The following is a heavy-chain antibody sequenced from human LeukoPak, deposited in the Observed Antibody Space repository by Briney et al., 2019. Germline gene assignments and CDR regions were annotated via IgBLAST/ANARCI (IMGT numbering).Heavy chain of an antibody. V-gene: IGHV3-48*01. Sequence: GSLRLSCAASGFTFSSYSMNWVRQAPGKGLEWVSYISSSSSTIYYADSVKGRFTISRDNSKNTLYLQMNSLRAEDTAVYYCASSSPLRYFDWPIRYWGQGTLVTVSS. D-gene: IGHD3-9*01. CDR1: GFTFSSYS. CDR3: ASSSPLRYFDWPIRY. J-gene: IGHJ4*02. CDR2: ISSSSSTI.